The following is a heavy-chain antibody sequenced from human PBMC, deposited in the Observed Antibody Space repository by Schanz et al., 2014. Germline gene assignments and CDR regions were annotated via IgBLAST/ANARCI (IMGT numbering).Heavy chain of an antibody. D-gene: IGHD1-26*01. J-gene: IGHJ6*02. CDR1: GFTFSSYG. CDR3: VKDLQRELLRDDHYYGMDV. CDR2: VCYDGSKK. Sequence: QRKLVESGGGVVQPGRSLRLSCAASGFTFSSYGMHWVRQVPGKGLEWVAVVCYDGSKKYYADSVKGRFTTSRDNSKNTMYLQMNSLRAEDTAVYYCVKDLQRELLRDDHYYGMDVWGQGTTVTVSS. V-gene: IGHV3-33*06.